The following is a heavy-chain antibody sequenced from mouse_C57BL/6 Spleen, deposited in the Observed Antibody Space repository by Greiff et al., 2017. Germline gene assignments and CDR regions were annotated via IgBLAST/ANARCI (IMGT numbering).Heavy chain of an antibody. V-gene: IGHV2-2*01. CDR3: ARKGPLSTRFYAMDY. J-gene: IGHJ4*01. D-gene: IGHD2-1*01. Sequence: VMLVESGPGLVQPSQSLSITCTVSGFSLTSYGVHWVRQSPGKGLEWLGVIWSGGSTDYNAAFISRLSISKDNSKSQVFFKMNSLQADDTAIYYCARKGPLSTRFYAMDYWGQGTSVTVSS. CDR2: IWSGGST. CDR1: GFSLTSYG.